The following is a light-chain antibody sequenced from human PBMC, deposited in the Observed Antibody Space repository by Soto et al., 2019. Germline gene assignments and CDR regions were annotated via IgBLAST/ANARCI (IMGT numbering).Light chain of an antibody. CDR1: QRIGSS. V-gene: IGKV1-39*01. J-gene: IGKJ5*01. CDR2: AAS. Sequence: DIQMTQSPPPLSASAGDRVTITCRASQRIGSSLNWYQQKPGKAPKVLIYAASSLLSGVPSRFSGSGSGTDFTLTISSLQPEDFATYYCQQSYSTPITFGQGTRLEIK. CDR3: QQSYSTPIT.